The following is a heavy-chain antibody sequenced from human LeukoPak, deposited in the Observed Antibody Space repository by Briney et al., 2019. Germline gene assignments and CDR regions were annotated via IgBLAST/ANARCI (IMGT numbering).Heavy chain of an antibody. J-gene: IGHJ4*02. CDR2: IYYSGST. CDR3: ARLGRYDYFIDY. Sequence: SETLSLTCTVSGGSISSYYWSWIRQPPGKGLEWIGYIYYSGSTNYNPSLKSRLTISVDTSKNQFSLKVSSVTAADTAVYYCARLGRYDYFIDYWGQGTLVTVSS. V-gene: IGHV4-59*08. CDR1: GGSISSYY. D-gene: IGHD3-16*01.